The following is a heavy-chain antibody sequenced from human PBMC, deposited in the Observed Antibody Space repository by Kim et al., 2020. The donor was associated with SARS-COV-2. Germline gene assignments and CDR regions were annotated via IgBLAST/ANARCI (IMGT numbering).Heavy chain of an antibody. J-gene: IGHJ6*02. CDR2: ISYDGSNK. D-gene: IGHD3-10*01. Sequence: GGSLRLSCAASGFTFSSYGMHWVRQAPGKGLEWVAVISYDGSNKYYADSVKGRFTISRDNSKNTLYLQMNSLRAEDTAVYYCAKGFEFYYYYGMDVWGQG. CDR3: AKGFEFYYYYGMDV. V-gene: IGHV3-30*18. CDR1: GFTFSSYG.